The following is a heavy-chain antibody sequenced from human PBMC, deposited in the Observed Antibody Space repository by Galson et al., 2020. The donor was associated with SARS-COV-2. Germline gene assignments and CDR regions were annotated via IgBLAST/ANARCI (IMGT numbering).Heavy chain of an antibody. CDR3: VKAQQWLVLDPLDY. J-gene: IGHJ4*02. D-gene: IGHD6-19*01. V-gene: IGHV3-64D*08. Sequence: TGGSLRLSCSASGFTFSSYAMHWVRQAPGKGLEYVSAISSNGGSTYYADSVKGRFTISRDNSKNTLYLQMSSLRAEDTAVYYCVKAQQWLVLDPLDYWGQGTLVTVSS. CDR2: ISSNGGST. CDR1: GFTFSSYA.